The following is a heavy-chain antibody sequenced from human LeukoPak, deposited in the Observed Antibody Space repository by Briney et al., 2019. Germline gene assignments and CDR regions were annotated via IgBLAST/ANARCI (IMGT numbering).Heavy chain of an antibody. CDR2: ITSGGSI. CDR3: AKSRSGSANWALQIFDN. CDR1: GFTFSSYS. V-gene: IGHV3-23*01. J-gene: IGHJ4*02. D-gene: IGHD1-1*01. Sequence: PGGSLRLSCAASGFTFSSYSLSWVRQAPGTGLEWVSSITSGGSIYYADSVKGRFTISRDNSKNSLFVQMNSLRAEDTAVYFCAKSRSGSANWALQIFDNWGQGTLVTVSS.